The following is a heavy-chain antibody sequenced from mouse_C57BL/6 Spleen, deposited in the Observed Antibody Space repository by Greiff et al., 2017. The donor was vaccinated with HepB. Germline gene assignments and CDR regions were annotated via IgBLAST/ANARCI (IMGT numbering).Heavy chain of an antibody. J-gene: IGHJ4*01. CDR3: ARSYYDYGMDY. V-gene: IGHV1-55*01. D-gene: IGHD2-4*01. Sequence: VQLQQPGAELVKPGASVKMSCKASGYTFTSYWITWVKPRPGQGLEWIGDIYPGSGSTNYNEKFKSTATLTVDTSSSTAYMQLSSLTSEDSAVYYCARSYYDYGMDYWGQGTSVTDSS. CDR2: IYPGSGST. CDR1: GYTFTSYW.